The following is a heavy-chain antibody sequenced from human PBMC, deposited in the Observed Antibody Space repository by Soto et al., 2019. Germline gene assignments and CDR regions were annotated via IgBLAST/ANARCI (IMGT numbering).Heavy chain of an antibody. J-gene: IGHJ4*02. Sequence: QVQLPQGGAGLFKPSGTLSLTCAVYGGSFSCYYWSWIRQPPGKGQEWIGEINQSGSTNYNPSLKSRVTISVDTSKNQFSLKLSSVTAADTAVYYCARTYSSSWSPFDYWGQGTLVTVSS. CDR2: INQSGST. CDR3: ARTYSSSWSPFDY. CDR1: GGSFSCYY. V-gene: IGHV4-34*02. D-gene: IGHD6-13*01.